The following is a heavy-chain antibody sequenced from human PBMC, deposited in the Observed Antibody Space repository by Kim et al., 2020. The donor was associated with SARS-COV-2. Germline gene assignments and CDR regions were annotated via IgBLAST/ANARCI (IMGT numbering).Heavy chain of an antibody. V-gene: IGHV4-34*01. J-gene: IGHJ3*02. CDR3: ARAGFYGAYDGFDI. CDR2: MHHSGSA. CDR1: GGSFSEYW. D-gene: IGHD4-17*01. Sequence: SETLSLTCAVSGGSFSEYWWSWVRQPPGKGPVWIGEMHHSGSANYNPSLKSRVTISLDTSKNEFSLKLKSVTAADTAVYYCARAGFYGAYDGFDIWGQGTMVTSSS.